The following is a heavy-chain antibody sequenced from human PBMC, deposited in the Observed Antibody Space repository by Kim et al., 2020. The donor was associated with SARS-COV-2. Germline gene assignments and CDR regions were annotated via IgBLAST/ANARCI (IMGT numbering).Heavy chain of an antibody. J-gene: IGHJ5*02. CDR3: AKGWQDNGFDP. CDR2: IYSGGSST. Sequence: GGSLRLSCAASGFTFSSYAMSGVRQAPGKGLEWVSVIYSGGSSTYFAASGKGRFPISGDNSKNTLYLQMNSLKAETPPVNYCAKGWQDNGFDPWGQGTLV. CDR1: GFTFSSYA. V-gene: IGHV3-23*03.